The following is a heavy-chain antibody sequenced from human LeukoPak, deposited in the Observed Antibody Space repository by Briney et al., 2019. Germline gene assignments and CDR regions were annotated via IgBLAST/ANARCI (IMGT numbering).Heavy chain of an antibody. CDR3: ARGASGYDFWSGYYPHYYYYYMDV. CDR2: IYTSGST. Sequence: SVTLSLTCTVSGGSMSGYHWTWIRQSPGKGLEWIGRIYTSGSTNYNPSLKSRVTMSVDTSKNQFSLKLSSVTAADTAVYYCARGASGYDFWSGYYPHYYYYYMDVWGKGTTVTVSS. J-gene: IGHJ6*03. V-gene: IGHV4-4*07. CDR1: GGSMSGYH. D-gene: IGHD3-3*01.